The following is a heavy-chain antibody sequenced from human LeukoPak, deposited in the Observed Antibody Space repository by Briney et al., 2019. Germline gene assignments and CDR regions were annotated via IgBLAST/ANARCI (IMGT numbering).Heavy chain of an antibody. CDR2: ISPSGGIT. CDR1: GFTFSSHG. J-gene: IGHJ4*02. D-gene: IGHD3-10*01. Sequence: PGGSLRLSCAASGFTFSSHGMNWVRQAPGKGLEWVSGISPSGGITYYTDSVKGRFTISRDNSKNSLYLQMNSLRTEDTALYYCAKDAYYYGSGSYRGGPFDYWGQGTLVTVSS. V-gene: IGHV3-23*01. CDR3: AKDAYYYGSGSYRGGPFDY.